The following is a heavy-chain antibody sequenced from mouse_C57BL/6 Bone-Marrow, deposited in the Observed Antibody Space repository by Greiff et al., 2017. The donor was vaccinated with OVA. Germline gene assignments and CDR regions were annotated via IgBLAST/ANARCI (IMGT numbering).Heavy chain of an antibody. J-gene: IGHJ2*01. CDR2: INPSTGGT. D-gene: IGHD2-2*01. Sequence: VQLKESGPELVKPGASVKISCKASGYSFTGYYMNWVKQSPEKSLEWIGEINPSTGGTTYNQKFKAKATLTVDKSSSTAYMQLKSLTSEDSAVYYCARKILVTYYFDDWGQGTTLTVSS. CDR1: GYSFTGYY. CDR3: ARKILVTYYFDD. V-gene: IGHV1-42*01.